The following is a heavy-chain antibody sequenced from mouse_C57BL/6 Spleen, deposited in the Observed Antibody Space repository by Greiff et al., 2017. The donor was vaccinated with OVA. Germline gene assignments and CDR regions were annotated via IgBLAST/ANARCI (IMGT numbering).Heavy chain of an antibody. J-gene: IGHJ3*01. CDR1: GYSFTDYN. V-gene: IGHV1-39*01. CDR2: INPNYGTT. D-gene: IGHD2-3*01. CDR3: ARKRGYDGPWFAY. Sequence: VHVKQSGPELVKPGASVKISCKASGYSFTDYNMNWVKQSNGKSLEWIGVINPNYGTTSYNQKFKGKATLTVDKSASTAYMQLNSLTSEDSAVYDCARKRGYDGPWFAYWGQGTLVTVSA.